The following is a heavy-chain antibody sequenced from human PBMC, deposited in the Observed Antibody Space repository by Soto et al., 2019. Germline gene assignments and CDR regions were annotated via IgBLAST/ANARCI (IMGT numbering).Heavy chain of an antibody. CDR3: ARDPYY. CDR2: IYSGGST. CDR1: GFTFSDYY. J-gene: IGHJ4*02. V-gene: IGHV3-66*01. Sequence: GGSLRLSCVASGFTFSDYYMSWVRQAPGKGLEWVSVIYSGGSTYYADSVKGRFTISRDNSKNTLYLQMNSLRAEDTAVYYCARDPYYWGQGTLVTVSS.